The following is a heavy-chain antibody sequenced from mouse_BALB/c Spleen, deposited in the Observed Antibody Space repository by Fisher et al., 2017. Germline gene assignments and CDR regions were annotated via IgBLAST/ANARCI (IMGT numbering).Heavy chain of an antibody. V-gene: IGHV1-26*01. J-gene: IGHJ1*01. Sequence: KFKGKATLTVDKSSSTAYMELRSLTSEDSAVYYCARSTSYYGSSYWYFDVWGAGTTVTVSS. D-gene: IGHD1-1*01. CDR3: ARSTSYYGSSYWYFDV.